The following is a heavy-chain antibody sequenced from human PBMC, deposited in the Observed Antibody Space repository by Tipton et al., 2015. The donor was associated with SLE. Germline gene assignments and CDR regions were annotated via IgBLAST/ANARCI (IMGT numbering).Heavy chain of an antibody. CDR1: GGSISSYY. CDR3: ARHVTYYGSGRVWFDP. Sequence: TLSLTCTVSGGSISSYYWSWIRQPPGKGLEWIGYIYYSGSTNYNPSLKSRVTISVDTSKTQFSLKLSSVTAADTAVYDFARHVTYYGSGRVWFDPWGQGTLVTVSS. V-gene: IGHV4-59*08. J-gene: IGHJ5*02. D-gene: IGHD3-10*01. CDR2: IYYSGST.